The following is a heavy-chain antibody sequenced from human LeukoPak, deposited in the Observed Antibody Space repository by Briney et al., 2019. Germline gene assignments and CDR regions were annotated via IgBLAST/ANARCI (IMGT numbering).Heavy chain of an antibody. CDR2: IRQDGGAK. J-gene: IGHJ4*02. CDR1: GFIFNDFW. CDR3: APPPTAATGN. V-gene: IGHV3-7*01. Sequence: GGSLRLSCTASGFIFNDFWMSWVRQAPGEGLEWVANIRQDGGAKNYVDSVKGRFTISRDNAKKSLYLQMNSLRAEDTAVYYCAPPPTAATGNWGQGTLVTVSS. D-gene: IGHD6-13*01.